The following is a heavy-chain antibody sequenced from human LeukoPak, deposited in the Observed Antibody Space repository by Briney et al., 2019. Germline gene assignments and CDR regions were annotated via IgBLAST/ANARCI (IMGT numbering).Heavy chain of an antibody. D-gene: IGHD3-3*01. CDR1: GGSFSGYY. CDR2: INHSGST. CDR3: ARQEAADYDFWSGPDLNWFDP. V-gene: IGHV4-34*01. Sequence: SETLSLTCTVYGGSFSGYYWSWIRQPPGKGLEWIGEINHSGSTNYNPSLKSRVTISVDTSKNQFSLKLSSVTAADTAVYYCARQEAADYDFWSGPDLNWFDPWGQGTLVTVSS. J-gene: IGHJ5*02.